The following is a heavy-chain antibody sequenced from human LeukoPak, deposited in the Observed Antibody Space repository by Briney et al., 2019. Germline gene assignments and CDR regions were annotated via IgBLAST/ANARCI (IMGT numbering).Heavy chain of an antibody. CDR2: IIPIFGTA. CDR3: ARAIHYYDSSGYLPEDWYFDL. V-gene: IGHV1-69*13. Sequence: ASVKVSCKASGYTFTSYYMHWVRQAPGQGLEWMGGIIPIFGTANYAQKFQGRVTITADESTSTAYMELSSLRSEDTAVYYCARAIHYYDSSGYLPEDWYFDLWGRGTLVTVSS. D-gene: IGHD3-22*01. J-gene: IGHJ2*01. CDR1: GYTFTSYY.